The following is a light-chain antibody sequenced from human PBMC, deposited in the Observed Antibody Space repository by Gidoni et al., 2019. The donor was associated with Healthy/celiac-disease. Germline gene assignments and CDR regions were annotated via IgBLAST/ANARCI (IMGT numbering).Light chain of an antibody. CDR2: AAS. J-gene: IGKJ3*01. CDR1: QGISSW. V-gene: IGKV1-12*01. Sequence: DIQMTQSPSSVSASVGDRVTITCRASQGISSWLAWYQKKPGKAPKLLIYAASSLRSGLPSRFSGSGSGTYFTLTISSLQPEDFATYYCQQANSFPVTFXPXTKVYIK. CDR3: QQANSFPVT.